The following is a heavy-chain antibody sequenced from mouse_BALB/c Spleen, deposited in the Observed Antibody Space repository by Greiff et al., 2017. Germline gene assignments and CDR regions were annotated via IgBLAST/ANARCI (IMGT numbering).Heavy chain of an antibody. J-gene: IGHJ1*01. CDR2: INPYNDGT. CDR3: ARSRNPYWYFDV. CDR1: GYTFTSYV. V-gene: IGHV1-14*01. D-gene: IGHD2-1*01. Sequence: VQLKESGPELVKPGASVKMSCKASGYTFTSYVMHWVKQKPGQGLEWIGYINPYNDGTKYNEKFKGKATLTSDKSSSTAYMELSSLTSEDSAVYYCARSRNPYWYFDVWGAGTTVTVSS.